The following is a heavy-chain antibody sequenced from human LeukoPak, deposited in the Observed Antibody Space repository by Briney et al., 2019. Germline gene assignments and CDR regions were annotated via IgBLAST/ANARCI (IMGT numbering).Heavy chain of an antibody. Sequence: GGSLRLSCVTSGFTLSSYWMHWVRQAPGKGLEWVAFISYDGSKKYYADSVKGRFTISRDNSKNTLYLQMNSLRAEDTAVYFCANDAAQEQLSNLFYGMDVWGQGTTVTVSS. CDR2: ISYDGSKK. J-gene: IGHJ6*02. V-gene: IGHV3-30*18. D-gene: IGHD6-13*01. CDR3: ANDAAQEQLSNLFYGMDV. CDR1: GFTLSSYW.